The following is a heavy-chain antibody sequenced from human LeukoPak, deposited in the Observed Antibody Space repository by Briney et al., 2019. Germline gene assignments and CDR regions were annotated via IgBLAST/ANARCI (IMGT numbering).Heavy chain of an antibody. CDR2: ISSSSSNI. D-gene: IGHD1-1*01. CDR3: ARDRPGSMDV. J-gene: IGHJ6*02. CDR1: GFTVSSYG. Sequence: GGSLRLSCAASGFTVSSYGLNWVRQAPGKGLEWVSYISSSSSNIGYADSVKGRFTISRDNVKNSLYLQMNSLRAEDTAVYYCARDRPGSMDVWGQGTTVTVSS. V-gene: IGHV3-48*01.